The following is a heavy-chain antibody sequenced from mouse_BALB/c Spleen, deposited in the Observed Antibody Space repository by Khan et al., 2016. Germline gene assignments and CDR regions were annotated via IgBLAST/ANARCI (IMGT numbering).Heavy chain of an antibody. CDR2: ISDGGTYI. V-gene: IGHV5-4*02. CDR1: GFTFSDYY. D-gene: IGHD1-1*01. CDR3: ARAGNTYSYWYFDV. Sequence: EVELVESGGALVKPGGSLKLSCAASGFTFSDYYMYWVRQTPERRLEWVATISDGGTYIYYPDSVKGRFTISRDNAKHSLYLQMSSLKSEDTALYDCARAGNTYSYWYFDVWGAGTTVTVSS. J-gene: IGHJ1*01.